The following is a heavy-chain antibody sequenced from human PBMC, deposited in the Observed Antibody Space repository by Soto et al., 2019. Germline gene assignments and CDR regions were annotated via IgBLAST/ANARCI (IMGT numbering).Heavy chain of an antibody. V-gene: IGHV1-58*01. CDR2: IVVGSGNT. J-gene: IGHJ6*02. D-gene: IGHD6-13*01. CDR3: AREAAAGDPFYYYYGMDV. Sequence: GASVKVSCKASGFTFTSSAVQWVRQARGQRLEWIGWIVVGSGNTNYAQKLQGRVTITTDMSTSTAYMELRSLRSDDTAVYYRAREAAAGDPFYYYYGMDVWGQGTTVTVSS. CDR1: GFTFTSSA.